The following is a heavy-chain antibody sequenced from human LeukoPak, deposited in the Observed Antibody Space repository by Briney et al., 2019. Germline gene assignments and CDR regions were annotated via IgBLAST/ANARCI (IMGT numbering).Heavy chain of an antibody. CDR2: VYRSGDT. CDR3: ARHPYGLVREAYFDP. V-gene: IGHV4-38-2*01. J-gene: IGHJ5*02. D-gene: IGHD6-19*01. CDR1: GDSITNDYC. Sequence: SETLSLTCAVFGDSITNDYCWAWIRQPPGKGLEWIGSVYRSGDTNYNPSLKSRVTMTMDTSKNQFSLKVTSVTAADTAICYCARHPYGLVREAYFDPWGQGTLVTVSS.